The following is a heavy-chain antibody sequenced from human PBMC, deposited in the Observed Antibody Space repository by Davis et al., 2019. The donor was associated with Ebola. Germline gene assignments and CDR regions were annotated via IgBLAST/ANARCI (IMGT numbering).Heavy chain of an antibody. CDR2: INAGNGNT. J-gene: IGHJ6*02. D-gene: IGHD4-17*01. Sequence: AASVKVSCKASGYTFTRFAIHWVRQAPGQGLEWMGWINAGNGNTIYSQNFQGRVTTTRDTSASTVYMELSSLRSEDTAVYYCAGNSVTTRLDYYGMDVWGQGTTVTVSS. V-gene: IGHV1-3*01. CDR1: GYTFTRFA. CDR3: AGNSVTTRLDYYGMDV.